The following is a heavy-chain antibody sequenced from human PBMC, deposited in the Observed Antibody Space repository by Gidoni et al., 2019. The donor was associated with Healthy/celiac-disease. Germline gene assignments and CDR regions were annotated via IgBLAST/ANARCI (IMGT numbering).Heavy chain of an antibody. Sequence: QLQLQESGPGLVKPSETLSLTCTLSGGSIRSSSYYWGWIRQPPGKGLEWIGSIYYSGSTYYNPSLKSRVTISVDTSKNQFSLKLSSVTAADTAVYYCARETRELLDPYYYYYGMDVWGQGTTVTVSS. D-gene: IGHD1-26*01. V-gene: IGHV4-39*07. CDR2: IYYSGST. CDR1: GGSIRSSSYY. J-gene: IGHJ6*02. CDR3: ARETRELLDPYYYYYGMDV.